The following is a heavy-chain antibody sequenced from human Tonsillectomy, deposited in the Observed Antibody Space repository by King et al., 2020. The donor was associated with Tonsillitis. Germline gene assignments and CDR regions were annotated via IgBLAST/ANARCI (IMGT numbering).Heavy chain of an antibody. Sequence: QLVQSGAEVKKPGESLKISCKGSGYSFTSYWIGWVRQMPGKGLEWMGIIYPGDSDTRYSPSFQGQVTISADKSISTAYLQWSSLKASDTAMYYCARHPPYIWNYVLHFDYWGQGTLVTVSS. CDR2: IYPGDSDT. CDR3: ARHPPYIWNYVLHFDY. J-gene: IGHJ4*02. CDR1: GYSFTSYW. V-gene: IGHV5-51*01. D-gene: IGHD1-7*01.